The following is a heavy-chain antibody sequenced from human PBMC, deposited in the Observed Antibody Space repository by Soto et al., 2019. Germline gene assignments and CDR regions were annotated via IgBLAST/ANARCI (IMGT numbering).Heavy chain of an antibody. Sequence: QGQLEQSGAEVRKPGSSVKVSCKASGGSFSSYAISWVRQAPGQGLEWMGGIVPVLGTSHSAQKFQGRVTSSTDDSTTTAYMELGSLRSEDTAVYYCARDSPGGGYYYGMDVWGQGTTVTVSS. D-gene: IGHD3-16*01. CDR1: GGSFSSYA. CDR2: IVPVLGTS. J-gene: IGHJ6*02. V-gene: IGHV1-69*01. CDR3: ARDSPGGGYYYGMDV.